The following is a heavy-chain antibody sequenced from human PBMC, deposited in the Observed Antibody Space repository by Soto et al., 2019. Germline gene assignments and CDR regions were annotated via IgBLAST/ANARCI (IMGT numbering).Heavy chain of an antibody. D-gene: IGHD3-3*01. CDR3: ARDDYDFWSGPKYYFDY. Sequence: ASVKVSCKASGYTFTGYYMHWVRQAPGQGLEWKGWINPNSGGTNYAQKFQGWVTMTRDTSISTAYMELSRLRSDDTAVYYCARDDYDFWSGPKYYFDYWGQGTLVTVSS. CDR1: GYTFTGYY. J-gene: IGHJ4*02. CDR2: INPNSGGT. V-gene: IGHV1-2*04.